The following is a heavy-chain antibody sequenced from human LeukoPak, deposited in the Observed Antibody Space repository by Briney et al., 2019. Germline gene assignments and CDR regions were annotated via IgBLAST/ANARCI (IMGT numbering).Heavy chain of an antibody. D-gene: IGHD2-2*01. CDR3: AKEKVGYCSSTSCFDGYDY. V-gene: IGHV3-23*01. CDR1: GFTLSSYA. J-gene: IGHJ4*02. Sequence: GGSLRLSCAASGFTLSSYAMSWVRQIPGKGLEWVSAISGSGGSTYYADSVKGRFSISRDNSKNTLYLQLNSLRAEDTAVYYCAKEKVGYCSSTSCFDGYDYWGQGTLVTVSS. CDR2: ISGSGGST.